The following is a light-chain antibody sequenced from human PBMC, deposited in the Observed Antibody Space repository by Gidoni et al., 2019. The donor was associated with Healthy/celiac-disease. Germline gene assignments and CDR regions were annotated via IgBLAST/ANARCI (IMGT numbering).Light chain of an antibody. V-gene: IGKV4-1*01. CDR2: WAS. J-gene: IGKJ1*01. Sequence: DILMTQSPDSLAVSLGERATINCKSSQSVLYSSNNKNYLAWYQQKPGQPPKLLIYWASTRESGVPDRFSGSGSGTDFTLTISSLHAEDVAVYYCQQYYSTPWTFGQGTKVEIK. CDR1: QSVLYSSNNKNY. CDR3: QQYYSTPWT.